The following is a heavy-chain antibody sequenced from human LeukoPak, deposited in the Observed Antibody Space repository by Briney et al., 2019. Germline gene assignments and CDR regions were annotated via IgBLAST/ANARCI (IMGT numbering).Heavy chain of an antibody. V-gene: IGHV3-30*03. D-gene: IGHD1-1*01. CDR2: ISYDGSNK. CDR3: ARGATGHPWYFDL. Sequence: PGGSLRLSCAASGFTFSSYGMHWVRQAPGKGLEWVAVISYDGSNKYYADSVKGRFTISRDNSKNTLYLQMNSLGAEDTAVYYCARGATGHPWYFDLWGRGTLVTVSS. CDR1: GFTFSSYG. J-gene: IGHJ2*01.